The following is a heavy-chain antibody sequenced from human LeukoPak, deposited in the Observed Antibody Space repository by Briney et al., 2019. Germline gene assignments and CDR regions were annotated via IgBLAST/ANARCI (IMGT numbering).Heavy chain of an antibody. CDR1: GFTFSSYS. V-gene: IGHV3-21*01. D-gene: IGHD4-17*01. CDR3: ARDSPVTTQYYFDY. Sequence: GGSLRLSCAASGFTFSSYSMNWVRQAPGKGLEWVSSISSSSSYIYYADSVKGRFTISRDNSKNTLYLQMNSLRAEDTAVYYCARDSPVTTQYYFDYWGQGTLVTVSS. J-gene: IGHJ4*02. CDR2: ISSSSSYI.